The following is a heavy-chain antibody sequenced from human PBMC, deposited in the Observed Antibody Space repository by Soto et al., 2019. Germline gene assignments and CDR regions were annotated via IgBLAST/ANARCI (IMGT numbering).Heavy chain of an antibody. CDR2: INPSGGST. J-gene: IGHJ6*02. V-gene: IGHV1-46*01. Sequence: ASVKDSCKATGYTFTSYYMHVVRQAPGQGLEWMGIINPSGGSTSYAQKFQGRVTMTRDTSTSTVYMELSSLSSEDTAVYYCSRDRIMATMYGFRPNDGMDVWGQGTTVTVSS. CDR3: SRDRIMATMYGFRPNDGMDV. CDR1: GYTFTSYY. D-gene: IGHD5-12*01.